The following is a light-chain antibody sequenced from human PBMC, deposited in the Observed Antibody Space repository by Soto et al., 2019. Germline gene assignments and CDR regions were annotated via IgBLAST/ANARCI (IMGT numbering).Light chain of an antibody. CDR1: HNVNTN. J-gene: IGKJ1*01. Sequence: EGVMTHSPATLSVSPCDRATLSWRASHNVNTNVAWYQQRPGQPPRLLIYDASTRASDVPGRFSGSGSGREFTLTISSLQSEDFAIYSCHQYNSWPWTFGQGTKVDIK. V-gene: IGKV3-15*01. CDR2: DAS. CDR3: HQYNSWPWT.